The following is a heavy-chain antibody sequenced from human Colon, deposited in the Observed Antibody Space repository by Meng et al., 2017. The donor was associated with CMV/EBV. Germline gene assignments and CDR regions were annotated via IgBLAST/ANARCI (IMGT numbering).Heavy chain of an antibody. D-gene: IGHD6-19*01. Sequence: QVQLVQSGAEVKKPGASVKVSCKASGYTFTSYDINWVRQAPGQGLEWMGWISTHNGDTNYAQKFQGRVTMATDTSTSTAYMELRSLRSDDTGVYYCARDNSDWSKDFWGQGTLVTVSS. V-gene: IGHV1-18*01. J-gene: IGHJ4*02. CDR2: ISTHNGDT. CDR1: GYTFTSYD. CDR3: ARDNSDWSKDF.